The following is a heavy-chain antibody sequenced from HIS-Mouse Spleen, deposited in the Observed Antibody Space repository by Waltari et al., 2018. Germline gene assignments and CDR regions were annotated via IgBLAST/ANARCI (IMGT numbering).Heavy chain of an antibody. Sequence: QVTLRESGPALVKPTQTLTLTCTFSGFSLSTSGMCVSWIRQPPGKALEWLARIDWDDDKYYSTSLQTRLTLSKDTSKNQVVLTMTNMDPVDTATYYCARIAEGYSSGWYAFDYWGQGTLVTVSS. CDR1: GFSLSTSGMC. CDR3: ARIAEGYSSGWYAFDY. D-gene: IGHD6-19*01. J-gene: IGHJ4*02. V-gene: IGHV2-70*15. CDR2: IDWDDDK.